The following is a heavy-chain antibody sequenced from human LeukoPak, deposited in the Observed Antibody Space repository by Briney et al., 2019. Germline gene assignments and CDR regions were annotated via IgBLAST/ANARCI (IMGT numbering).Heavy chain of an antibody. V-gene: IGHV4-38-2*02. CDR1: GYSISSGYY. J-gene: IGHJ6*03. CDR3: ARVIVEMATIADYYYYMDV. Sequence: TSETLSLTCTVSGYSISSGYYWGWIRQPPGKGLEWIGSIYHSGSTYYNPSLKSRVTISVDTSKNQFSLKLSSVTAADTAVYYCARVIVEMATIADYYYYMDVWGKGTTVTVSS. CDR2: IYHSGST. D-gene: IGHD5-24*01.